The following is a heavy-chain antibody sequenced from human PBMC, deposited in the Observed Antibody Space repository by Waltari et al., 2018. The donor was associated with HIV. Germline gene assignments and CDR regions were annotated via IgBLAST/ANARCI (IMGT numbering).Heavy chain of an antibody. J-gene: IGHJ4*02. D-gene: IGHD1-1*01. V-gene: IGHV3-48*04. CDR1: GFPFSSYN. Sequence: EAPLLVSGGGLVQPGGYLRLSCVGSGFPFSSYNMNWVRQAPGKGLEWLSYITSSGYTIYYADSVEGRFTVSRDNAKNSLYLQMNSLRAEDTAVYYCARTTHGIDFWGQGTLVTVSS. CDR2: ITSSGYTI. CDR3: ARTTHGIDF.